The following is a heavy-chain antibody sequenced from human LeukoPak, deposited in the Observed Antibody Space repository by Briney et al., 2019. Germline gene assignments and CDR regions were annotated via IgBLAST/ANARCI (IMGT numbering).Heavy chain of an antibody. Sequence: SGGSLRLSCAASGFAFSNYGLSWVRQAPGKGLESVSYISHSGRSVYYSGPVKGRFVISRDNSKNILSLEMKDLRVEDTALYFCAKYRRLSTSTFCSGDHFDSWGQGTLVTVSS. J-gene: IGHJ4*02. D-gene: IGHD3-10*02. CDR3: AKYRRLSTSTFCSGDHFDS. V-gene: IGHV3-23*01. CDR1: GFAFSNYG. CDR2: ISHSGRSV.